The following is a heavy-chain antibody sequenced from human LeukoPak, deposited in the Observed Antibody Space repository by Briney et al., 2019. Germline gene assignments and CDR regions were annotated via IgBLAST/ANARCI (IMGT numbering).Heavy chain of an antibody. D-gene: IGHD3-10*01. V-gene: IGHV1-8*01. J-gene: IGHJ3*02. CDR2: MNPNSGNT. Sequence: GASVKVSCKASGYTFTSYDINWVRQATGQGLEWMGWMNPNSGNTGYAQKFQGRVTMTRNTSISTAYMELSSLRSEDTAVYYCARAYGSGSYYVEGAFDIWGQGTMFTVSS. CDR1: GYTFTSYD. CDR3: ARAYGSGSYYVEGAFDI.